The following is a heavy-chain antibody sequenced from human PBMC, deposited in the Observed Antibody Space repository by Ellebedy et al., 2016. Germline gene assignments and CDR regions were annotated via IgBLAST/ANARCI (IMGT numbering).Heavy chain of an antibody. V-gene: IGHV3-74*01. CDR2: TNSDGSST. CDR1: GFTFSRYW. J-gene: IGHJ5*01. CDR3: ARGGCSATSCLDS. Sequence: GGSLRLXXAASGFTFSRYWMHWVRQAPGKGLVWVSHTNSDGSSTTYADSVKGRFTISRDNAKNTLFLQMNSLRAEDTALYYCARGGCSATSCLDSWGQGILVTVSS. D-gene: IGHD2-2*01.